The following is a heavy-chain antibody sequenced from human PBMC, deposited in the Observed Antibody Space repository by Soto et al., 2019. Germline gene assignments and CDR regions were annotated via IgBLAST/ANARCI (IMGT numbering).Heavy chain of an antibody. CDR1: GFTFSSYA. J-gene: IGHJ4*02. CDR3: ARRYYDSSGYSPHFDY. CDR2: IGSDGRST. D-gene: IGHD3-22*01. Sequence: PGGSLRLSCAASGFTFSSYAMHWVRRAPGKGLEYVSAIGSDGRSTYYANSVKGRFTISRDNAKNSLYLQMNSLRVEDTAVYYCARRYYDSSGYSPHFDYWGQGTLVTVSS. V-gene: IGHV3-64*01.